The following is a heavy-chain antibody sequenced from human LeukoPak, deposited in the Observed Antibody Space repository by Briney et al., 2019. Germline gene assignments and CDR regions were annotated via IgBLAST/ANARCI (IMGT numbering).Heavy chain of an antibody. CDR2: IYPGDSDT. D-gene: IGHD3-10*01. J-gene: IGHJ4*02. Sequence: GESLKISCQGSGYNFTTYWIGWVRQMPGKGLEWMGIIYPGDSDTRYSPSFQGQVTTSADKSISTAYLQWSSLKASDTAMYYCAGPRKYGSGGYFGLWAQGPLVPVSS. CDR3: AGPRKYGSGGYFGL. CDR1: GYNFTTYW. V-gene: IGHV5-51*01.